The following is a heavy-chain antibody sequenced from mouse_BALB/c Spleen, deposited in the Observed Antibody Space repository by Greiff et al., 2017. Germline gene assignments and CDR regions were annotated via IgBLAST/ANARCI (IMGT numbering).Heavy chain of an antibody. CDR2: INSNGGST. V-gene: IGHV5-6-3*01. Sequence: DVMLVESGGGLVQPGGSLKLSCAASGFTFSSYGMSWVRQTPDKRLELVATINSNGGSTYYPDSVKGRFTISRDNAKNTLYLQMSSLKSEDTAMYYCAREDYRYSYAMDYWGQGTSVTVSS. D-gene: IGHD2-14*01. CDR3: AREDYRYSYAMDY. CDR1: GFTFSSYG. J-gene: IGHJ4*01.